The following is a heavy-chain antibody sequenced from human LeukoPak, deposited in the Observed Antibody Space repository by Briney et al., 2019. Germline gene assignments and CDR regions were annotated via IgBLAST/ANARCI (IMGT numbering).Heavy chain of an antibody. V-gene: IGHV3-9*03. CDR3: AKDQAGAFDI. J-gene: IGHJ3*02. CDR1: GFTFDDYA. CDR2: ISWNSGSI. D-gene: IGHD6-19*01. Sequence: PGRSLRLSCAASGFTFDDYAMHWVRQAPGKGLEWVSGISWNSGSIGYADSVKGRFTISRDNAKNSLYLQMNSLRAEDMALYYCAKDQAGAFDIWGQGTMVTVSS.